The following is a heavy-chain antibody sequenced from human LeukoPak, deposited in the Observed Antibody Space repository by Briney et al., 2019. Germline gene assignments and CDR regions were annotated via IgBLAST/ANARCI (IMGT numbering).Heavy chain of an antibody. CDR2: IWYDGGKK. CDR3: TRDSNFKFDF. J-gene: IGHJ4*02. D-gene: IGHD2-8*01. Sequence: PGGSLRLSCAASGFNFSNYGMHWVRQAPGKGLEWVAVIWYDGGKKHYADSVNGRFTISRDNSKNTLFLQMSSLRVEDTAVYYCTRDSNFKFDFWGQGTVVTVSS. V-gene: IGHV3-33*01. CDR1: GFNFSNYG.